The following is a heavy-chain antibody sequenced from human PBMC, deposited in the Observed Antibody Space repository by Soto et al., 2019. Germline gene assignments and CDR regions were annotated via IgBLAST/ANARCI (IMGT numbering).Heavy chain of an antibody. J-gene: IGHJ6*02. D-gene: IGHD4-17*01. CDR3: ARPTVTPGDYYYGMDV. CDR1: GGTFSSYA. V-gene: IGHV1-69*01. Sequence: QVQLVQSGAEVKKPGSSVKVSCKASGGTFSSYAISWVRQAPGQGLEWMGGIIPIFGTANYAQKFQGRVTITADESTSTAYMELSSLRSEDTGVYYCARPTVTPGDYYYGMDVWGQGTTVTVSS. CDR2: IIPIFGTA.